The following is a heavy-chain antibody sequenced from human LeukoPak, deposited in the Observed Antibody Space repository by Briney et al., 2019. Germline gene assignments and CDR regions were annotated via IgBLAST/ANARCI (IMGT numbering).Heavy chain of an antibody. J-gene: IGHJ4*02. CDR2: ISSSGSTI. D-gene: IGHD3-16*01. CDR1: GFTFSSYE. CDR3: ARVPWGWSQSRGQSDY. V-gene: IGHV3-48*03. Sequence: GGSLRLSCAASGFTFSSYEMNWVRQAPGKGLEWVSYISSSGSTIYYADSVKGRFTISRDNAKNSLYLQMNSLRAEDTAVYYCARVPWGWSQSRGQSDYWGQGTLVTVSS.